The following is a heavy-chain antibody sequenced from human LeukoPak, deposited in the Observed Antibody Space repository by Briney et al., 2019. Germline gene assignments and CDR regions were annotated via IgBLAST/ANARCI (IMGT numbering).Heavy chain of an antibody. CDR3: ARALMVSYYGMDV. Sequence: PGRSLILSCAASGFTFSSYGMHWVRPAPGKGLEWVAVIWYDGSNKYYADSVKGRFTISRDNSKNTLYLQMNSLRAEDTAVYYCARALMVSYYGMDVWGKGTTVTVSS. CDR1: GFTFSSYG. V-gene: IGHV3-33*01. CDR2: IWYDGSNK. D-gene: IGHD3-10*01. J-gene: IGHJ6*04.